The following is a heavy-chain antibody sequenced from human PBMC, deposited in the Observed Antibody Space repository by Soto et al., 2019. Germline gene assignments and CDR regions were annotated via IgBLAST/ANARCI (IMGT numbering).Heavy chain of an antibody. Sequence: QAQLMQSGAEVKKPGSSVKVSCKASGGTFSGYAISWVRQAPGQGLEWMGGIIPVLGITNYAQKFQGRITIDADESTGTAYMDLRSLISEDTAVYYCARDPRSITGTTSSEDFQHWGPGTLVSVSS. CDR2: IIPVLGIT. J-gene: IGHJ1*01. CDR3: ARDPRSITGTTSSEDFQH. D-gene: IGHD1-20*01. CDR1: GGTFSGYA. V-gene: IGHV1-69*01.